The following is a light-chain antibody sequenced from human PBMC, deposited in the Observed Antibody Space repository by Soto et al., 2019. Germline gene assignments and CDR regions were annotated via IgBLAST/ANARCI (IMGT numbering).Light chain of an antibody. J-gene: IGLJ1*01. CDR3: NSYTGSSTYV. Sequence: QSALTQPASVSGSPGQAITISCTGTSSDVGGYNYVSWLQQHPGKAPKLMIYDVRNRPSGISNPFSGSKSGNTASLTIYGLQAEDEADYYCNSYTGSSTYVFGTGAKLTVL. CDR2: DVR. CDR1: SSDVGGYNY. V-gene: IGLV2-14*01.